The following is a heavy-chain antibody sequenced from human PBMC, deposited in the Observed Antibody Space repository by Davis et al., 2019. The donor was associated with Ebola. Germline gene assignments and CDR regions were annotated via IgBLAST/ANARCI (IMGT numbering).Heavy chain of an antibody. D-gene: IGHD2-15*01. V-gene: IGHV1-3*01. CDR1: GHTLTELS. Sequence: ASVTVSCKVSGHTLTELSIHWVRQAPGHRLEWMGWINAGNGNTKYSQKFQGRVTITRDTSASTAYMELSSLRSEDTAVYYCARDMGCSGGSCYSVGVGGMDVWGKGTTVTVSS. J-gene: IGHJ6*04. CDR3: ARDMGCSGGSCYSVGVGGMDV. CDR2: INAGNGNT.